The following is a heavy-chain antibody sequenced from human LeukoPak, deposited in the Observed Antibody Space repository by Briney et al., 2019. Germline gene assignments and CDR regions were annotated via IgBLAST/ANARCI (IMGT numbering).Heavy chain of an antibody. CDR2: IGPSDTST. V-gene: IGHV1-46*01. CDR3: ARDKRFGLVP. D-gene: IGHD3-10*01. CDR1: GYTFTSYN. Sequence: ASVKVSCKAPGYTFTSYNIHWVRQAPGQGLEWVGLIGPSDTSTNYAQKFQGRVTMTRDMSTSTVYMELSSLTSEDTAVYSCARDKRFGLVPWGQGTLVTVSP. J-gene: IGHJ5*02.